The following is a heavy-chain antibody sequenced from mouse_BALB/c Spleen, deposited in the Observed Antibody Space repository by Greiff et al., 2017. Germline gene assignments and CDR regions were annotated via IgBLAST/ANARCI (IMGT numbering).Heavy chain of an antibody. Sequence: QVHVKQSGAELARPGASVKLSCKASGYTFTSYWMQWVKQRPGQGLEWIGAIYPGDGDTRYTQKFKGKATLTADKSSSTAYMQLSSLASEDSAVYYCAREDGNYYYYAMDYWGQGTSVTVSS. D-gene: IGHD2-1*01. CDR1: GYTFTSYW. CDR3: AREDGNYYYYAMDY. CDR2: IYPGDGDT. V-gene: IGHV1-87*01. J-gene: IGHJ4*01.